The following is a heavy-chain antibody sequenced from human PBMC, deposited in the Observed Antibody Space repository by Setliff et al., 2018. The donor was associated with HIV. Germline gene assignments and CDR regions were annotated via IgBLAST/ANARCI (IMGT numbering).Heavy chain of an antibody. CDR2: ISAYNGNT. Sequence: ASVKVSCKASGYIFISYGFSWVRQAPGQGLEWMGWISAYNGNTNYAQKLQGRVTMTTDTSTSTAYMELRNLRSDDTAVYYCARAPKRVYYYGSGTYLHDAFDIWGQGTMVTVS. CDR3: ARAPKRVYYYGSGTYLHDAFDI. J-gene: IGHJ3*02. V-gene: IGHV1-18*01. CDR1: GYIFISYG. D-gene: IGHD3-10*01.